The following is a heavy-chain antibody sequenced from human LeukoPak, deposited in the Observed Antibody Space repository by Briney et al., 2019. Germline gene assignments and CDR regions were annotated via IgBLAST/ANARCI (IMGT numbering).Heavy chain of an antibody. CDR2: ISGSAGST. CDR1: GFTFSTHA. J-gene: IGHJ4*02. Sequence: GGSLRLSCAASGFTFSTHAMSWVRQAPGKGLEWVSAISGSAGSTYYADSVKGRFTISGDNSKNTLYLQMNSLRAEDTAVYYCARDSILKSDYWGQGTLVTVSS. CDR3: ARDSILKSDY. V-gene: IGHV3-23*01.